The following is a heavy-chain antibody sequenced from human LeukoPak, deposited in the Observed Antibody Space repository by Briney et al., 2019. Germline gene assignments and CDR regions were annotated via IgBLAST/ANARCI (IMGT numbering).Heavy chain of an antibody. CDR1: GFTFSSYA. Sequence: GGSLRLSCAASGFTFSSYAMHWVRQAPGKGLEWVAVISYDGSNKYYADSVKGRFTISRDNSKNTLYLQMNSLRAEDTAVYYCAKEGPYCSGGSCLMGFDYWGQGTLVTVSS. D-gene: IGHD2-15*01. CDR2: ISYDGSNK. CDR3: AKEGPYCSGGSCLMGFDY. V-gene: IGHV3-30-3*01. J-gene: IGHJ4*02.